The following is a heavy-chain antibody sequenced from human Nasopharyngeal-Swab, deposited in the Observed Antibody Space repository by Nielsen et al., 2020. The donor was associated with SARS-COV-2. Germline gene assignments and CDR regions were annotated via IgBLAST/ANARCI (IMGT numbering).Heavy chain of an antibody. V-gene: IGHV3-23*01. CDR2: ISGSGGST. CDR1: GFTFSSYA. D-gene: IGHD3-22*01. CDR3: AKDYYDSSGYHPDAFDI. Sequence: GESLKISCAASGFTFSSYAMSWVRQAPGKGLEWVSAISGSGGSTYYADSVKGRFTISRDNSKNTLYLQMNSLRAEDTAVYYCAKDYYDSSGYHPDAFDIWGQGTMVTASS. J-gene: IGHJ3*02.